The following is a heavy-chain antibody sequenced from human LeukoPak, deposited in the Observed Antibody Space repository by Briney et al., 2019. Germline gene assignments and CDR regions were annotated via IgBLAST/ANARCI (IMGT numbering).Heavy chain of an antibody. D-gene: IGHD3-22*01. CDR3: ARDRGYYYDSSGSLLGYYYYGMDV. J-gene: IGHJ6*02. Sequence: PSQTLSLTCTVSGGSISSGDYYWSWIRQPPGKGLEWIGYIYYSGSTYYNPSLKSRVTISVDTSKNQFSLKLSSVTAADTAVYYCARDRGYYYDSSGSLLGYYYYGMDVWGQGTTVTVSS. CDR2: IYYSGST. CDR1: GGSISSGDYY. V-gene: IGHV4-30-4*01.